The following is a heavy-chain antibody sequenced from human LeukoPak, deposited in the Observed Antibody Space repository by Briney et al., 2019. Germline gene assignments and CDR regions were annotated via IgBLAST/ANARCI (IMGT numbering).Heavy chain of an antibody. CDR3: ARTYYYDSSGYLNHWFDP. CDR1: GGSVSSYY. J-gene: IGHJ5*02. Sequence: PSGTLSLTCTVSGGSVSSYYWSWIRQPPGKGLEWIGYIYDIGSTKYNPSLKSRVTMSVDTSKNQFSLKLSSVTAADTAVYHCARTYYYDSSGYLNHWFDPWGQGTLVTVSS. CDR2: IYDIGST. V-gene: IGHV4-59*08. D-gene: IGHD3-22*01.